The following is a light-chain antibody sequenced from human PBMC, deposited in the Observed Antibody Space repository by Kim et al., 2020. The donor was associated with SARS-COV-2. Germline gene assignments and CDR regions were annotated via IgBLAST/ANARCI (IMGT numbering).Light chain of an antibody. CDR1: KLGHKY. J-gene: IGLJ2*01. Sequence: SYELTQPPSVSVSPGQTASITCSGDKLGHKYTCWYQQRPGQSPVLVIYQDSKRPSGIPERFSGSNSGNTATLTNSGPQAMDEADYYCQAWDSTTGVLGGG. CDR3: QAWDSTTGV. V-gene: IGLV3-1*01. CDR2: QDS.